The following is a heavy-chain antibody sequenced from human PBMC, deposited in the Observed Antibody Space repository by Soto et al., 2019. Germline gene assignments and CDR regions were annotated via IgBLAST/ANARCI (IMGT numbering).Heavy chain of an antibody. V-gene: IGHV3-23*01. CDR1: GFTFSSYG. J-gene: IGHJ4*02. CDR2: ISGGGDTT. CDR3: AKGGYRNYFDY. D-gene: IGHD3-22*01. Sequence: GGSLRLSCAASGFTFSSYGIFWVRQAPGKGLEWVSVISGGGDTTHYADSVKGRFTISRDNSKSTVYLQMNSLRAEDTAGYYCAKGGYRNYFDYWGQGNPVTVSS.